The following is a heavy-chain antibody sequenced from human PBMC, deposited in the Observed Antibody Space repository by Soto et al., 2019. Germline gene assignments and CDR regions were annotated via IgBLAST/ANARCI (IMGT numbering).Heavy chain of an antibody. CDR3: ARREIAVAGTHYYGMDV. Sequence: GESLKISCKGSGYSFTSYWISWVRQMPGKGLEWMGRIDPSDSYTNYSPSFQGHVTISADKSISTAYLQWSSLKASDTAMYYCARREIAVAGTHYYGMDVWGKGTTVTVSS. V-gene: IGHV5-10-1*01. J-gene: IGHJ6*04. CDR1: GYSFTSYW. D-gene: IGHD6-19*01. CDR2: IDPSDSYT.